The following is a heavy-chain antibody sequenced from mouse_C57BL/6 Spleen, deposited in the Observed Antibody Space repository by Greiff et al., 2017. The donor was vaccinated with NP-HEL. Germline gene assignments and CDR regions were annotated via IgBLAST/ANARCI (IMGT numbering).Heavy chain of an antibody. CDR1: GFTFSDYG. CDR2: ISSGCSTI. D-gene: IGHD1-1*01. Sequence: EVMLVESGGGLVKPGGSLKLSCAASGFTFSDYGMHWVRQAPEKGLEWVAYISSGCSTIYYADTVKGRFTISRDNAKNTLFLQMTSLRSEDTAMYYCAIITTDAMDYWGQGTSVTVSS. CDR3: AIITTDAMDY. V-gene: IGHV5-17*01. J-gene: IGHJ4*01.